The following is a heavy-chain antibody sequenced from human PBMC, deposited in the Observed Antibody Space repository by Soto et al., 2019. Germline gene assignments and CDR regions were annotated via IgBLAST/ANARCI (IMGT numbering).Heavy chain of an antibody. V-gene: IGHV4-34*01. CDR3: TGSNPNRVVDYCGMDV. J-gene: IGHJ6*01. CDR1: GGSFSGYY. D-gene: IGHD2-15*01. Sequence: QVQLQQWGAGLLKPSETLSLTCAVYGGSFSGYYWSWMRQPPGKGLVGLGEINQSGGTNYNTSFKMRVTISVDMSKNPFSLKLSSVTAADTAVYYCTGSNPNRVVDYCGMDVWGQVPKVAVSS. CDR2: INQSGGT.